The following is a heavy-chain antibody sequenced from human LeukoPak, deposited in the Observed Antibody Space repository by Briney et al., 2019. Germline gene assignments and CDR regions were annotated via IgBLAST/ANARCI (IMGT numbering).Heavy chain of an antibody. J-gene: IGHJ4*02. Sequence: PSETLSLTCAVYGGSFSGYYWSWIRQPPEKGREWIGEINHSGSTNYNPSLKSRVTISVDTSKNQFSLKLSSVTAADTAVYYCARDSITIFGVVTRFDYWGQGTLVTVSS. CDR1: GGSFSGYY. D-gene: IGHD3-3*01. CDR2: INHSGST. V-gene: IGHV4-34*01. CDR3: ARDSITIFGVVTRFDY.